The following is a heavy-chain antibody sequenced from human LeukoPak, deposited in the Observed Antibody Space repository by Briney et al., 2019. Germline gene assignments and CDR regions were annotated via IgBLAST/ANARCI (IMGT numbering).Heavy chain of an antibody. CDR3: ARGSYSAVNAFDI. V-gene: IGHV3-33*01. CDR1: GFTFSSYG. D-gene: IGHD3-10*01. J-gene: IGHJ3*02. Sequence: GGSLRLSCAASGFTFSSYGMHWVRQAPGKGLEWVAVIWCDGSNKYYADSVKGRFTISRDNSKNTLYLQMNSLRAEDTAVYYCARGSYSAVNAFDIWGQGTMVTVSS. CDR2: IWCDGSNK.